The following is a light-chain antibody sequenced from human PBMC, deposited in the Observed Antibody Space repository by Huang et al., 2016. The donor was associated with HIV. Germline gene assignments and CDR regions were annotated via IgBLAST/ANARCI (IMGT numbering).Light chain of an antibody. J-gene: IGKJ4*01. Sequence: EVVLTQSPGTLSLSLGERATLSCKASQVVSSSYLAWYQQKPGQAPQLLIYGASSRASGIPDRFSGSGSGTDFTLTINRLEPEDFAMYFCHQFGDPFTFGGGTKVEIK. CDR3: HQFGDPFT. CDR1: QVVSSSY. V-gene: IGKV3-20*01. CDR2: GAS.